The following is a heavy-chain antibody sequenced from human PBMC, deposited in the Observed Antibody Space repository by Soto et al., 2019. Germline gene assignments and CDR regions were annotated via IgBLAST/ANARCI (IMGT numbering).Heavy chain of an antibody. Sequence: PGGSLRLSCAASGFTFGSYWMSWVRQAPGKGLEWVANIKQDGSEKYYVDSVKGRFTISRDNAKNSLYLQMNSLRAEDTAVYYCARVGLVVPAAIARRDDAFDIWGQGTMVTVSS. J-gene: IGHJ3*02. V-gene: IGHV3-7*01. D-gene: IGHD2-2*01. CDR2: IKQDGSEK. CDR3: ARVGLVVPAAIARRDDAFDI. CDR1: GFTFGSYW.